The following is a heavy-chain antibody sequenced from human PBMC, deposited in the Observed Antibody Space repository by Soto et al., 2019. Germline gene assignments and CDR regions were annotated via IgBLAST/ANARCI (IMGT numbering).Heavy chain of an antibody. J-gene: IGHJ6*02. Sequence: QVQLVQSGAEVKKPGSSVKVSCKASGGTFSSYTFSWVRQAPGQGLDWMGRIIPGLDVSNYAQKFQGRVTITADKSTTTAYMELSSLRSEDTAVYYCARSTVELVRGGYYYYAMDGWGQGTTVTVSS. D-gene: IGHD6-13*01. V-gene: IGHV1-69*02. CDR2: IIPGLDVS. CDR1: GGTFSSYT. CDR3: ARSTVELVRGGYYYYAMDG.